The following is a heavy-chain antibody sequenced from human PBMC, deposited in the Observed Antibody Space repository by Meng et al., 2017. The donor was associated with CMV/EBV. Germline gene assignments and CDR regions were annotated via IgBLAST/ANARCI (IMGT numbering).Heavy chain of an antibody. V-gene: IGHV4-34*01. CDR1: GGSFSGYY. J-gene: IGHJ4*02. D-gene: IGHD4-17*01. Sequence: QVQLQQWGAGLLKPSETLSLTCAVYGGSFSGYYWSWIRQPPGKGLEWIGEINHSGSTNYNPSLKSRVTISVDTSKNQFSLKLSSVTAADTAVYYCARVYSCRVARRCYFDYWGQGTLVTVSS. CDR2: INHSGST. CDR3: ARVYSCRVARRCYFDY.